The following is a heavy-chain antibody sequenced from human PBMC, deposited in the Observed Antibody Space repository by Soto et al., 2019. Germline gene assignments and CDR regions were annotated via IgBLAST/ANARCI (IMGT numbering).Heavy chain of an antibody. CDR1: GFSLSALGVG. D-gene: IGHD2-2*01. J-gene: IGHJ4*02. CDR2: IYWDDYK. Sequence: QITLKESGPTLVKPTQTLTLTCTFSGFSLSALGVGVGWIRQPPGKALEWLGVIYWDDYKRYSPSVKSRLTITKDTSKNQVVLTMTNMDPVDTATYFCVQGYCRTINCYPLWADYWGQGSLVTVSS. CDR3: VQGYCRTINCYPLWADY. V-gene: IGHV2-5*02.